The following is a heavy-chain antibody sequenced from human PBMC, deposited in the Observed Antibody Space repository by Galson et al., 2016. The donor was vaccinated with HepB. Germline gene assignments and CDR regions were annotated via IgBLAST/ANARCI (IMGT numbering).Heavy chain of an antibody. Sequence: SETLSLTCAVSGASISTNHWWSWVRQPPGKGLEWIGQLYHTGSTNFNPSLRSRVTMIVDKSKNQFSLKLNSVTAADTAAYYCARETPGDYFDYWGQGSLVTVSS. CDR3: ARETPGDYFDY. V-gene: IGHV4-4*02. CDR1: GASISTNHW. CDR2: LYHTGST. J-gene: IGHJ4*02.